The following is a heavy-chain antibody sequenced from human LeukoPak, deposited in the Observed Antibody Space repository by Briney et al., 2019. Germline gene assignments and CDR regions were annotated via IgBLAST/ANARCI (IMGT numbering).Heavy chain of an antibody. Sequence: SETLSLTCTVSGGSISSYYWSWIRQPPGKGLEWIGYIYYSGSTNYNPSLKSRVTISVDTSKNQFSLKLSSVTAADTAVYYCARYGSGSYTYNRFDPWGQGTLVTVSS. J-gene: IGHJ5*02. CDR3: ARYGSGSYTYNRFDP. D-gene: IGHD3-10*01. CDR2: IYYSGST. V-gene: IGHV4-59*12. CDR1: GGSISSYY.